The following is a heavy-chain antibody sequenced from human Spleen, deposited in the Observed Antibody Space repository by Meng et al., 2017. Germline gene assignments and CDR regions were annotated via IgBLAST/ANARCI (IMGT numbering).Heavy chain of an antibody. D-gene: IGHD6-19*01. Sequence: GESLKISCAASGFPFSSYAMHWVRQAPGKGLEWVAVISYDGSNKYYADSVKGRFTISRDNSKNTLYLQMNSLRAEDTAVYYCARDRIQVSSGWYLHTYYYGMDVWGQGTTVTVSS. CDR2: ISYDGSNK. CDR1: GFPFSSYA. J-gene: IGHJ6*02. V-gene: IGHV3-30*04. CDR3: ARDRIQVSSGWYLHTYYYGMDV.